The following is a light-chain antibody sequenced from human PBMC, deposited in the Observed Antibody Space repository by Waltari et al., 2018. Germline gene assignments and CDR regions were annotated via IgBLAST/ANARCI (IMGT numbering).Light chain of an antibody. CDR3: QHYGTSPEVT. CDR1: QRVSSY. CDR2: DAS. Sequence: EIVLTQSPATLSLSPGERATLSCRASQRVSSYLAWYQQKRGQPPRLLIYDASNRATDIPARFSGSGSGTDFTLTISRLEPEDFAVYYCQHYGTSPEVTFGGGTKVEIK. V-gene: IGKV3-11*01. J-gene: IGKJ4*01.